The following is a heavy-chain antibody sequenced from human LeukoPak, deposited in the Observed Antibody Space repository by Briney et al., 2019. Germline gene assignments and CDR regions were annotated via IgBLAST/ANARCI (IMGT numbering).Heavy chain of an antibody. CDR1: GYSFTGVY. J-gene: IGHJ4*02. D-gene: IGHD1-26*01. CDR2: INPNSGGT. V-gene: IGHV1-2*02. CDR3: ARTGIIVGANIDY. Sequence: ASVKVSCKASGYSFTGVYMHWVRQAPGQGLEWVGWINPNSGGTKFAQKFQGRVTMTRDTSISTAFMELSRLRSDHKAVYYCARTGIIVGANIDYWGKGTLVTVSS.